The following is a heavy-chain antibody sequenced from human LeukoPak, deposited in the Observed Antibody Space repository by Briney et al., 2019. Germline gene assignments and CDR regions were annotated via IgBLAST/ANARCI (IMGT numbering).Heavy chain of an antibody. V-gene: IGHV3-11*04. CDR3: TRGGGYSYGSFDY. CDR2: ISSSGTTI. D-gene: IGHD5-18*01. J-gene: IGHJ4*02. CDR1: RFTFSDYN. Sequence: GGSLRLSCAVSRFTFSDYNMNWIRRAPGKGLEWISYISSSGTTIYYADSVKGRFAVSRDNAKNSLYLQMNGLRAEDTAVYYCTRGGGYSYGSFDYWGQGTLVTVSS.